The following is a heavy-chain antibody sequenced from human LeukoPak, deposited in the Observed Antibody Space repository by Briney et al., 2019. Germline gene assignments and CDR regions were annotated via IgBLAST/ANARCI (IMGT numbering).Heavy chain of an antibody. V-gene: IGHV1-69*05. D-gene: IGHD3-3*01. Sequence: ASVKVSCKASGYTFTSYYMHWVRQAPGQGLEWMGGIIPIFGTANYAQKFQGRVTITTDESTSTAYMELSSLRSEDTAVYYCARDQGVRFLEWLSWFDYWGQGTLVTVSS. CDR2: IIPIFGTA. CDR1: GYTFTSYY. CDR3: ARDQGVRFLEWLSWFDY. J-gene: IGHJ4*02.